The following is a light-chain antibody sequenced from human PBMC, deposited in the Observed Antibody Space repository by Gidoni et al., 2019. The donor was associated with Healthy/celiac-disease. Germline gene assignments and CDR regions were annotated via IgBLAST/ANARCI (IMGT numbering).Light chain of an antibody. CDR3: QQRSNWPPG. Sequence: EIVLTQSPATLSLSPGERATLSCRASQSVRSYLAWYQQKPGQAPRLLIYDASNRATGIPARFSGSGSGTDFPLTISSLEPEDFAFYCCQQRSNWPPGFGQGTRLEIK. V-gene: IGKV3-11*01. CDR1: QSVRSY. J-gene: IGKJ5*01. CDR2: DAS.